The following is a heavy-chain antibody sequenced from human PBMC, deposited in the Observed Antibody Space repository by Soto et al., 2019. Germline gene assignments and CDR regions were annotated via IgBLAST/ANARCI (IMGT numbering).Heavy chain of an antibody. CDR3: AKAGTGYHYYYYMDV. Sequence: GGSLRLSCAASGFTFSSYAMSWVRQAPGKGLEWVSAISGSGGSTYYADSVKGRFTISRDNSKNTLYLQMNSLRAEDTAVYYCAKAGTGYHYYYYMDVWGKGTTVTVSS. V-gene: IGHV3-23*01. CDR2: ISGSGGST. CDR1: GFTFSSYA. D-gene: IGHD1-7*01. J-gene: IGHJ6*03.